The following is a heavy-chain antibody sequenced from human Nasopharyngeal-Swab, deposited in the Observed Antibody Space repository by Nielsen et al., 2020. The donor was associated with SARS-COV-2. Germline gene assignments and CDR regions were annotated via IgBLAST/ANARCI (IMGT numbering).Heavy chain of an antibody. J-gene: IGHJ4*02. CDR1: GFTFSSYG. CDR3: VRDYYNYVFGRENFDI. CDR2: ISYDGSNK. D-gene: IGHD3-16*01. Sequence: GESLKISCAASGFTFSSYGMHWVRQAPGKGLEWVAVISYDGSNKYYADSVKGRFTISRDNSKNTLYLRLNSLTAEDTAIYYCVRDYYNYVFGRENFDIWGQGTLVTVSS. V-gene: IGHV3-30*03.